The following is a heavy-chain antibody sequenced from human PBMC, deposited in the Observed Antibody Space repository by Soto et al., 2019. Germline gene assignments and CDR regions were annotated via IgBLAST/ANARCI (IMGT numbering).Heavy chain of an antibody. CDR1: GYRFTSYW. V-gene: IGHV5-51*01. CDR2: IYPGDSDT. CDR3: AKTRVYGDTRRHAFHX. J-gene: IGHJ3*02. D-gene: IGHD4-17*01. Sequence: VEALKISWTGSGYRFTSYWIGWVRQMPGKGVELMVIIYPGDSDTRYRPSFQGQVTISAYKSSNTASLQWSSLNASDTAMYYCAKTRVYGDTRRHAFHXWGQGTMVTVS.